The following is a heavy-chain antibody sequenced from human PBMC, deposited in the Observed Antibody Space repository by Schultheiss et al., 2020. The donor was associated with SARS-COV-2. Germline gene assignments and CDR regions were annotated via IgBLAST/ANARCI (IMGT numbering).Heavy chain of an antibody. D-gene: IGHD3-22*01. V-gene: IGHV3-23*01. CDR2: ISGSGGST. Sequence: GESLKISCAASGFTFSSYAMSWVRQAPGKGLEWVSAISGSGGSTYYADSVKGRFTISRDNSKNTLYLQMNSLRAEDTAVYYCAKGPYYYDSSGPGDYWGQGTLVTVSS. CDR3: AKGPYYYDSSGPGDY. J-gene: IGHJ4*02. CDR1: GFTFSSYA.